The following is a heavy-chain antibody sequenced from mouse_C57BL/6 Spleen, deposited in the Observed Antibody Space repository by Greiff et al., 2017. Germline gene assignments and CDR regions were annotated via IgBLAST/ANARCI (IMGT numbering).Heavy chain of an antibody. J-gene: IGHJ2*01. CDR2: IYPGSGST. CDR1: GYTFTSYW. V-gene: IGHV1-55*01. CDR3: AREDYDYDGDFDY. D-gene: IGHD2-4*01. Sequence: VQLQQSGAELVKPGASVKMSCKASGYTFTSYWITWVKQRPGQGLEWIGDIYPGSGSTNYNEKFKSKATLTVDTSSSTAYMQLSSLTSEDSAVYYCAREDYDYDGDFDYWGQGTTLTVSS.